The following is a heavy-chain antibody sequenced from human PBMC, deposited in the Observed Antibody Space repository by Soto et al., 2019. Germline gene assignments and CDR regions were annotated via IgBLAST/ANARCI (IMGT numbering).Heavy chain of an antibody. CDR3: ARAPTYYFGSGSYLDY. Sequence: EVQLVESGGGLVKPGGSLRLSCAASGFTFISYSMNWVRQVPGKGLEWVSSITSRSSYIYYADSVMGRCTISRDNAKNSLFLQMNSLRAEDTAVYYCARAPTYYFGSGSYLDYWGQGTLVTVSP. J-gene: IGHJ4*02. CDR2: ITSRSSYI. CDR1: GFTFISYS. D-gene: IGHD3-10*01. V-gene: IGHV3-21*01.